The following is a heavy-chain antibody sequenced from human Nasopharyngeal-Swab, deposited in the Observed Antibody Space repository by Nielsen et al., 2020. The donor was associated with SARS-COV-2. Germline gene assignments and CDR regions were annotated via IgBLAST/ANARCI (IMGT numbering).Heavy chain of an antibody. D-gene: IGHD2-15*01. CDR1: GFTFRDSA. Sequence: GESLKISCAASGFTFRDSAIHWVRQASGKGLEWVGRVRSKGNNYATAYSAPVKGRFIIFRDDPTNTAYLQMNSLKTEDTAMYYCTRCGGGCYSGRDYWGQGTLVTVSS. V-gene: IGHV3-73*01. CDR2: VRSKGNNYAT. CDR3: TRCGGGCYSGRDY. J-gene: IGHJ4*02.